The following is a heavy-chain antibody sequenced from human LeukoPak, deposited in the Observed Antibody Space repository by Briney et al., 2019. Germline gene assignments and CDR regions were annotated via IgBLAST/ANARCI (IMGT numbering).Heavy chain of an antibody. V-gene: IGHV4-59*01. D-gene: IGHD2-15*01. CDR2: IYDSGST. J-gene: IGHJ5*02. CDR1: GGSISSYY. Sequence: SETLSLTCTVSGGSISSYYWSWIRQPPGKGLEWIGYIYDSGSTNYNPSLKSRVTISVETSKNKISLNLSSVTAADTAVYYCARVRLGWWFDPWGQGTLVTVSS. CDR3: ARVRLGWWFDP.